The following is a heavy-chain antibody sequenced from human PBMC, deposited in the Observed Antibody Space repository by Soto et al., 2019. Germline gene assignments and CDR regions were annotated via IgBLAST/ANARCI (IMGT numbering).Heavy chain of an antibody. CDR1: GGSMSTSAYY. Sequence: SETRSRTCTFSGGSMSTSAYYWIWIRQHPGKGLEWIGYIYYSGSTFYNPSLMSRVTISVDTSKQQFSLKMTSVTAADTAIYYCARHVSAVGRRGYFDFWGLGTLVTVSS. D-gene: IGHD5-18*01. CDR3: ARHVSAVGRRGYFDF. CDR2: IYYSGST. J-gene: IGHJ4*02. V-gene: IGHV4-31*03.